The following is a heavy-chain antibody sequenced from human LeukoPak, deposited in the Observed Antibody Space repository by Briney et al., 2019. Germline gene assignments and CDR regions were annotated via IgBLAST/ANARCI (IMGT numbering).Heavy chain of an antibody. D-gene: IGHD6-6*01. V-gene: IGHV3-15*01. Sequence: GGSLRLSCAASGFTFSNALMTWVRQAPGKGLEWLGHIKSKSDGGTTDCAAPFKGRFTISRDDSKNTLYLQMNSLKTEDTAVYYCNTAYIDSRPWGQGTLVTVSS. CDR2: IKSKSDGGTT. CDR1: GFTFSNAL. CDR3: NTAYIDSRP. J-gene: IGHJ5*02.